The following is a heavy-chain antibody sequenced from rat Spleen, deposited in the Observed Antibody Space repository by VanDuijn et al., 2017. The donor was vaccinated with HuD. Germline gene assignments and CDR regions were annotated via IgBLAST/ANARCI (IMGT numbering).Heavy chain of an antibody. Sequence: QVQLKESGPGLVQPSQTLSLTCTVSGFSLTSYHVSWVRQSPGKGLEWMGVIWTGGNTANNSLLKSRLSISRDTSKSQVFLKMNSLQTEDIATYYCAREYRYNYDYVMDAWGQGASVTVSS. CDR3: AREYRYNYDYVMDA. CDR2: IWTGGNT. CDR1: GFSLTSYH. J-gene: IGHJ4*01. V-gene: IGHV2-43*01. D-gene: IGHD1-5*01.